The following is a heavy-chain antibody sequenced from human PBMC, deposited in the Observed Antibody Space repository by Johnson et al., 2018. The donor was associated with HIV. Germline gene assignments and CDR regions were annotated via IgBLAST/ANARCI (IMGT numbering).Heavy chain of an antibody. J-gene: IGHJ3*01. CDR1: GFTFRNYG. CDR2: ISYDGDNE. CDR3: AKNNEVWERLPVDAFDF. V-gene: IGHV3-30*18. D-gene: IGHD1-26*01. Sequence: QVQLVESGGGVVQPGRSLRLSCVASGFTFRNYGMQWVRQAPGKGLEWVAVISYDGDNEYYADSVKGRFTISRDNSKNTLYLEMNSLRVEDTAVYYCAKNNEVWERLPVDAFDFWGQGTLITVSS.